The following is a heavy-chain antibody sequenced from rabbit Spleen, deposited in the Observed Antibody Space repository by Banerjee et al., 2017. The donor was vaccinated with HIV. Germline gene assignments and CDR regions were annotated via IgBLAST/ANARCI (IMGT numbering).Heavy chain of an antibody. J-gene: IGHJ4*01. CDR1: GIDFSSANY. D-gene: IGHD2-1*01. CDR2: IYGDRSGST. V-gene: IGHV1S40*01. CDR3: ARGSAAMTMVITGFYLNL. Sequence: QSLEESGGDLVKPGASLTLTCTASGIDFSSANYMCWVRQAPGKGLEWIACIYGDRSGSTYYANWAKGRFTISRTSSTTVTLEMTSLTAADTATYFCARGSAAMTMVITGFYLNLWGQGTLVTVS.